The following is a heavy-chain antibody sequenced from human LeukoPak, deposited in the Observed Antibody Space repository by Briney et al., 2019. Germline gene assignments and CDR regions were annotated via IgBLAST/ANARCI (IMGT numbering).Heavy chain of an antibody. CDR1: GFTFSSYG. J-gene: IGHJ4*02. CDR2: TSGSGGST. V-gene: IGHV3-23*01. Sequence: QTGGSLRLPCAASGFTFSSYGMSWVSQAPGKGLEWVLATSGSGGSTYHADSGKGRFTTSRDTSKNTMYLQINGLRAEDTAVYYCAKFTAAYDYWGQGTLVTVSS. D-gene: IGHD2-2*01. CDR3: AKFTAAYDY.